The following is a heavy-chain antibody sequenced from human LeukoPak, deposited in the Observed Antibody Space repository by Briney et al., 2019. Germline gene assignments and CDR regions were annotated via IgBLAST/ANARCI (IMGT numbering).Heavy chain of an antibody. D-gene: IGHD3-22*01. CDR1: GFTFSSYS. CDR3: ARIGDSSGYFAFDI. CDR2: ISSSSTYT. Sequence: PGGSLRLSCAGSGFTFSSYSLNWVRQAPGKGLEWVSSISSSSTYTYYADSVKGRFTISRDNAKNSLFLQMNSLRAEDTAVYYCARIGDSSGYFAFDIWGQGTMVTVSS. J-gene: IGHJ3*02. V-gene: IGHV3-21*01.